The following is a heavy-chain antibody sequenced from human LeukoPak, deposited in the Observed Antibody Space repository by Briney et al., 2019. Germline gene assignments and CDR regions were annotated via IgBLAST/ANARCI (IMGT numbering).Heavy chain of an antibody. J-gene: IGHJ6*03. D-gene: IGHD2-8*02. Sequence: PGGSLRLSCAASGFTFSSYAMSWVRQAPGKGLEWVSAISGSGGSTYYADSVKGRFTISRDNAKNSLYLQMNSLRAEDTAVYYCASTGWDDYYYYMDVWGKGTTVTISS. V-gene: IGHV3-23*01. CDR1: GFTFSSYA. CDR3: ASTGWDDYYYYMDV. CDR2: ISGSGGST.